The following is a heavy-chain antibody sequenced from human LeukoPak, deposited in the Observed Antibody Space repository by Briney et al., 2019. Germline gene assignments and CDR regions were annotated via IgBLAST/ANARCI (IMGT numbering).Heavy chain of an antibody. CDR2: IKQEGSEK. J-gene: IGHJ4*02. CDR1: GFTFSSYW. D-gene: IGHD3-22*01. CDR3: AKDLIRWLPMGVFDC. Sequence: PGGSLRLSCAASGFTFSSYWMSWVRQAPGKGLEWVANIKQEGSEKYYVDSVKGRFTISRDNAKNSLYLQMNSLRAEDTAVYYCAKDLIRWLPMGVFDCWGQGTLVTVSS. V-gene: IGHV3-7*03.